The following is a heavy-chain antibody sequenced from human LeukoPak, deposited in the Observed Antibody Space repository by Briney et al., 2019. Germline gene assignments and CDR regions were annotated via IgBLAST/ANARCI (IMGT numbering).Heavy chain of an antibody. CDR3: ARAYSSGSNDY. CDR1: GDSISSYY. Sequence: PSETLSLTCTVSGDSISSYYWSWIRQPPGKGLEWIGYIFYSGSTNYNPSLKSRVTISVDTSKNQFSLKLSSVTAADTAVYYCARAYSSGSNDYWGQGTLVTVSS. D-gene: IGHD6-19*01. V-gene: IGHV4-59*12. J-gene: IGHJ4*02. CDR2: IFYSGST.